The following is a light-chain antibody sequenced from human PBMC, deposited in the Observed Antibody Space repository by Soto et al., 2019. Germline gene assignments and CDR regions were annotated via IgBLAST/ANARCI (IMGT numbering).Light chain of an antibody. Sequence: IVMTKSPATLSVYPWERATLSCRASQTITSSLPWYQQKPGQAPRPLIYGASTRATGIPPRFSGSGSGTEFTLTISSLQSEDFAIYYCQQYKNWPRTFGQGTKVDIK. J-gene: IGKJ1*01. V-gene: IGKV3-15*01. CDR1: QTITSS. CDR3: QQYKNWPRT. CDR2: GAS.